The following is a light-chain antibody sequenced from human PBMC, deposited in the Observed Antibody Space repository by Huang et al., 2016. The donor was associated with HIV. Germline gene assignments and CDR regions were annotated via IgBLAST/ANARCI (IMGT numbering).Light chain of an antibody. CDR2: DAS. CDR1: QSLSSSY. Sequence: EIVLTQSPTLSLSPGERATLSCGASQSLSSSYLAWYQQKPGLAPRLLIYDASNRATGIPDRFSGSGSGTDFTLTISRLEPEDFAVYYCQQYGSSPLTFGGGTKVEIK. J-gene: IGKJ4*01. CDR3: QQYGSSPLT. V-gene: IGKV3D-20*01.